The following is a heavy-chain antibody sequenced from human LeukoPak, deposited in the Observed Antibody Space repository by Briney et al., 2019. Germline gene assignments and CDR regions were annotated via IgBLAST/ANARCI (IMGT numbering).Heavy chain of an antibody. J-gene: IGHJ6*03. CDR2: ISRSSSYI. CDR1: GFTLSDYS. Sequence: GGSLRLSCAVSGFTLSDYSMNWVRQAPGKGLEWVSSISRSSSYIYYADSVKGRFTVSRDNAKKSLYLQMNRLRAEDTAVYYCARVVAATFIFDYMDAWGKGTTVTVSS. CDR3: ARVVAATFIFDYMDA. V-gene: IGHV3-21*01. D-gene: IGHD3-3*02.